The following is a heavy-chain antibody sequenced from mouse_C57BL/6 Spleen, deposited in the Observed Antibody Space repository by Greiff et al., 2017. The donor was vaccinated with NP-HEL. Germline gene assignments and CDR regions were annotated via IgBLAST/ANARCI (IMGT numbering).Heavy chain of an antibody. CDR2: IYPGDGDT. CDR1: GYAFSSSW. CDR3: ARGPPDWYFDV. V-gene: IGHV1-82*01. Sequence: QVQLQQSGPVLVKPGASVKISCKASGYAFSSSWMNWVKQRPGKGLEWIGRIYPGDGDTNYNGKFKGKATLTADKSSSTAYMQLSSLTSEDSAVYFCARGPPDWYFDVWGTGTTVTVSS. J-gene: IGHJ1*03.